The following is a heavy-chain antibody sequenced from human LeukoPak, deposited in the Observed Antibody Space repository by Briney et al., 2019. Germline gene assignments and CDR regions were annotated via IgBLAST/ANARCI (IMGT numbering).Heavy chain of an antibody. CDR3: ATLYYYDSSGFYRNDF. CDR1: GYTLTGYY. J-gene: IGHJ4*02. Sequence: ASVKVSCKASGYTLTGYYMHWVRQAPGQGLEWVGWINPNSGGTNYAQKLQGTVTMTEDTSTDTAYMELSSLRSEDTAVYYCATLYYYDSSGFYRNDFWGQGTLVTVSS. CDR2: INPNSGGT. D-gene: IGHD3-22*01. V-gene: IGHV1-2*02.